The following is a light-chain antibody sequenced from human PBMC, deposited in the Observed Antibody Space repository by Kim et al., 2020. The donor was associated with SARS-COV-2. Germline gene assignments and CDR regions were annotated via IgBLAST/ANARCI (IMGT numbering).Light chain of an antibody. CDR1: SGHSSYA. Sequence: QTVLTQSPSASASLGASVKLTCTLSSGHSSYAIAWHQQQPEKGPRYLMKINSDGSHSKGDGIPDRFSGSSSEAERYLTISSLQSEDEADYYCQTWGTGIQVFGGGTQLTVL. CDR2: INSDGSH. CDR3: QTWGTGIQV. V-gene: IGLV4-69*01. J-gene: IGLJ2*01.